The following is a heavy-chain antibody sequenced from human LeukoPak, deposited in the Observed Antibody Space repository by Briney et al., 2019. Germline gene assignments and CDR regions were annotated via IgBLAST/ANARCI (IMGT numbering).Heavy chain of an antibody. V-gene: IGHV3-7*01. J-gene: IGHJ4*02. CDR2: IKQDGSEK. Sequence: GGSLRLSCVGSGFRFGSDWMHWVRQAPGKGLEWVANIKQDGSEKYYVDSVKGRFTISRDNAKNSLYLQMNSLRAEDTAVYYCARDLLFDYWGQGTLVTVSS. CDR1: GFRFGSDW. CDR3: ARDLLFDY.